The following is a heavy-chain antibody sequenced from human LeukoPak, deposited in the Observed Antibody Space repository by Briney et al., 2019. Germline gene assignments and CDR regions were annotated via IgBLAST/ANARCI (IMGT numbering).Heavy chain of an antibody. V-gene: IGHV3-23*01. Sequence: PGGTLRLSCAASEFTFSTYGMSWVRQAPGKGLEWVSAISDGGSSTYYADSVKGRFTISRDNSKNTLYLQMYSLTAEDTAVYYCAKRVRYGSGNYHFDHWGQGTLVTVSS. J-gene: IGHJ4*02. CDR1: EFTFSTYG. CDR2: ISDGGSST. D-gene: IGHD3-10*01. CDR3: AKRVRYGSGNYHFDH.